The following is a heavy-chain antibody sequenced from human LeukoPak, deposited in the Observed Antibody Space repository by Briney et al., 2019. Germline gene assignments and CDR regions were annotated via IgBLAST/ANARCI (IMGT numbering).Heavy chain of an antibody. CDR3: ARTRCGGDCYSYPGAFDI. J-gene: IGHJ3*02. Sequence: ASVKVSCKASGYTFTSYAMHWVRQAPGQRLEWMGWINAGNGNTKYSQKFQGRVTITRDTSASTAYMELSSLRSEDTAVYYCARTRCGGDCYSYPGAFDIWGQGTMVTVSS. CDR1: GYTFTSYA. D-gene: IGHD2-21*01. V-gene: IGHV1-3*01. CDR2: INAGNGNT.